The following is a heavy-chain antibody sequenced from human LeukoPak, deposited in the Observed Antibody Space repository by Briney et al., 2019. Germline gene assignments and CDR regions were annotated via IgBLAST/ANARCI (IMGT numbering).Heavy chain of an antibody. CDR2: IYYSGNT. CDR1: GGPISSSY. Sequence: SETLSLTCTVSGGPISSSYWSWIRQPPGKGLEWIGFIYYSGNTNYNPSLKSRVIISVDTSKNQFSLKLSSVTAADTAVYYCARANYGDYDFDYWGQGTLVTVSS. V-gene: IGHV4-59*12. J-gene: IGHJ4*02. CDR3: ARANYGDYDFDY. D-gene: IGHD4-17*01.